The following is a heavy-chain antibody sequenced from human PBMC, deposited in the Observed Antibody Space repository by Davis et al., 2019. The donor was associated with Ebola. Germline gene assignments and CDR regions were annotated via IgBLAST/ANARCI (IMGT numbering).Heavy chain of an antibody. CDR1: GFTFSSYG. CDR2: ISYDGNNE. CDR3: ARTYYDSSGHAHGMDV. V-gene: IGHV3-30*03. Sequence: GESLKISCAASGFTFSSYGMHWVRQAPGKGLDWVAVISYDGNNEYYADSVKGRFTISRDNSKRTLYLQMNSLRAEDTAVYYCARTYYDSSGHAHGMDVWGKGTTVTVSS. J-gene: IGHJ6*04. D-gene: IGHD3-22*01.